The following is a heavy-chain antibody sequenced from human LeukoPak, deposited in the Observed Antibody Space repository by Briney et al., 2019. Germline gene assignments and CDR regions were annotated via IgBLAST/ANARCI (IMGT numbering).Heavy chain of an antibody. D-gene: IGHD3-3*01. Sequence: GGSLRLSCAASGFTFSSYWMSWVRQAPGKGLEWVASIKQDGSEKYYVDSVKGRFTISRDNAKNSLYLQMNSLRAEDTAVYYCASGGATYYFDYWGQGTLVTVSS. CDR1: GFTFSSYW. J-gene: IGHJ4*02. CDR2: IKQDGSEK. V-gene: IGHV3-7*05. CDR3: ASGGATYYFDY.